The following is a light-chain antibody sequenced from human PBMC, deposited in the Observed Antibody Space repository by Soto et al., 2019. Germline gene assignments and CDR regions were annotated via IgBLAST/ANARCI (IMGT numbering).Light chain of an antibody. J-gene: IGLJ2*01. CDR1: SSDVGGYNY. V-gene: IGLV2-14*01. Sequence: QSALTQPASVSGSPGQSITISCTGTSSDVGGYNYVSWYQQYPGKAPKLMIYDVSNRPSGVSNRFSGSKSGNTASLTISGPQAEGEGDYYSSSYTGSSTLVFGGGTQLTVL. CDR3: SSYTGSSTLV. CDR2: DVS.